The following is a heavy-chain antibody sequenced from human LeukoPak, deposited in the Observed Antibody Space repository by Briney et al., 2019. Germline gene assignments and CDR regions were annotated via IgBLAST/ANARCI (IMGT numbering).Heavy chain of an antibody. D-gene: IGHD2-15*01. CDR3: ARDPATYCGGGSCRNPY. V-gene: IGHV3-21*01. Sequence: GGSLRLSCAASGFTFSTYAMSWVRQAPGKGLEWVSSISSSSSYIYYADSVKGRFTISRDNAKNSLYLQMNSLRAEDTAVYYCARDPATYCGGGSCRNPYWGQGTLVTVSS. CDR2: ISSSSSYI. CDR1: GFTFSTYA. J-gene: IGHJ4*02.